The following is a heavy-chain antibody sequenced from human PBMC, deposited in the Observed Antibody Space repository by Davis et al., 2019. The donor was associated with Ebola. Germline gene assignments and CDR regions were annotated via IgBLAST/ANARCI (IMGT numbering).Heavy chain of an antibody. D-gene: IGHD2-2*01. J-gene: IGHJ4*02. CDR1: GGTFSSYA. Sequence: SVKVSCKASGGTFSSYAISWVRQAPGQGLEWMGGIIPIFGTANYAQKFQGRVTITADESTSTAYMELSSLRSEDTAVYYCARDVRYCSSTSCDYWGQGTLVTVSS. CDR2: IIPIFGTA. CDR3: ARDVRYCSSTSCDY. V-gene: IGHV1-69*13.